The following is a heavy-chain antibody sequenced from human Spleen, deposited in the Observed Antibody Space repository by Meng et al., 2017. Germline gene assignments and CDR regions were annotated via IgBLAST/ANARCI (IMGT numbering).Heavy chain of an antibody. CDR2: IWYDGSNQ. CDR1: GFTFSDYG. Sequence: GESLKISCAASGFTFSDYGMHWVRQAPDKGLEWVAVIWYDGSNQDYADSVKGRFTISRDNAKNSLFLQMNSLRAEDTAVYYCARANVDVSGSDYWGQGSLVTVSS. CDR3: ARANVDVSGSDY. V-gene: IGHV3-33*01. J-gene: IGHJ4*02. D-gene: IGHD6-19*01.